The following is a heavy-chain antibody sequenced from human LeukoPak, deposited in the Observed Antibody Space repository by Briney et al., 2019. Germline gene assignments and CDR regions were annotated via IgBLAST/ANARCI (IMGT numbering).Heavy chain of an antibody. CDR1: RGSISSYY. CDR2: IYYSGST. J-gene: IGHJ4*02. CDR3: ARGGTMTTVPL. V-gene: IGHV4-59*08. Sequence: SETLSLTCPVSRGSISSYYWSWVRQPPGKGLEWIGYIYYSGSTNYNYNPSLKSRVTISVDTSKNQFSLKLTSVTAADTAVYYCARGGTMTTVPLWGQGTLVTVSS. D-gene: IGHD4-17*01.